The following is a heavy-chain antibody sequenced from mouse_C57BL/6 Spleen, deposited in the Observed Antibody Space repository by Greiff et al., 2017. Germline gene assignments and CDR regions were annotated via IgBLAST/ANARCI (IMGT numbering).Heavy chain of an antibody. J-gene: IGHJ2*01. D-gene: IGHD3-3*01. CDR1: GFTFSSYT. CDR2: ISGGGGNT. Sequence: DVMLVESGGGLVKPGGSLKLSCAASGFTFSSYTMSWVRQTPEKRLEWVATISGGGGNTYYPDSVKGRFTISRDNAKNTLYLQMSSLRSEDTALYYCARQGDVGFDYWGQGTTLTVSS. CDR3: ARQGDVGFDY. V-gene: IGHV5-9*01.